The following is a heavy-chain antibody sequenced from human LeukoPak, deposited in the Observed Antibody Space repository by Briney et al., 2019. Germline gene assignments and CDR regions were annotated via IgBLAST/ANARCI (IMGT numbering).Heavy chain of an antibody. Sequence: VASVKVSCKASGGTFSSYAISWVRQAPGQGLEWMGGIIPIFGTANYAQKFQGRVTITADKSTSTAYMELSSLRSEDTAVYYCARGSYGADFDYWGQGTLVTVSS. CDR3: ARGSYGADFDY. CDR2: IIPIFGTA. CDR1: GGTFSSYA. V-gene: IGHV1-69*06. J-gene: IGHJ4*02. D-gene: IGHD4-17*01.